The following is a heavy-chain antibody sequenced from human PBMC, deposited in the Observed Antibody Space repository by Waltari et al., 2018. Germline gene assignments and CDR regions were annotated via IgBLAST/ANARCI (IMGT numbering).Heavy chain of an antibody. D-gene: IGHD4-17*01. CDR1: GFTFSSYG. J-gene: IGHJ6*02. CDR2: IRYDGSNK. CDR3: AKILRIYYYYGMDV. Sequence: QVQLVESGGGVVQPGGSLRLSCAASGFTFSSYGMHWVRQAPGKGLEWVAFIRYDGSNKYYADSVKGRFTISRDNSKNTLYLQMNSLRAEDTAVYYCAKILRIYYYYGMDVWGQGTTVTVSS. V-gene: IGHV3-30*02.